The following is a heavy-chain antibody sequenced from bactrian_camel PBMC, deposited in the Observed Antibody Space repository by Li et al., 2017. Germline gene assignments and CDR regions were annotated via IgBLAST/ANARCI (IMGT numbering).Heavy chain of an antibody. Sequence: DVQLVESGGGLVQPGGSLRLSCAASAVTFSRDAMMWVRQAQGKGLEWVSFINSGGDTITYADSVKGRFTISRDNAKNTLYLQMNSLKPEDTAMYHCAAHFGLYYGLGYPNYWGQATQVTVS. CDR1: AVTFSRDA. J-gene: IGHJ4*01. D-gene: IGHD5*01. CDR3: AAHFGLYYGLGYPNY. V-gene: IGHV3S42*01. CDR2: INSGGDTI.